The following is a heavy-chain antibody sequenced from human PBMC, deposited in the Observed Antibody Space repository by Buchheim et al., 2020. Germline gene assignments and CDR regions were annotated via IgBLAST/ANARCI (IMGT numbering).Heavy chain of an antibody. Sequence: QLLESGGGLVQPGGSLRLSCAASGFTFSNYAMNWVRQAPGKGLEWVSSMSGIGGNTHYADSVKGRFTISRDNSKNPLYLQMNSRTAEDTAIYFCAKWPSNRIPGEWYFDLWGRGT. CDR3: AKWPSNRIPGEWYFDL. CDR1: GFTFSNYA. V-gene: IGHV3-23*01. D-gene: IGHD7-27*01. CDR2: MSGIGGNT. J-gene: IGHJ2*01.